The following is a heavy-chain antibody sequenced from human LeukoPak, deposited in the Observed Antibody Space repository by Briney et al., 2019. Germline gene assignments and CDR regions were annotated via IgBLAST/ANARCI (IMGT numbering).Heavy chain of an antibody. V-gene: IGHV3-66*01. J-gene: IGHJ4*02. CDR3: ARGAIPAVLYYFDY. CDR1: GFTVSSNF. D-gene: IGHD1-14*01. Sequence: GGSLRLSCAASGFTVSSNFMSWVRQAPGKGLEWVSVIFSGGTIYYADSVKGRFTISRDNSKNTLYLQINNLRAENTAVYYCARGAIPAVLYYFDYWGQGSLVTVSS. CDR2: IFSGGTI.